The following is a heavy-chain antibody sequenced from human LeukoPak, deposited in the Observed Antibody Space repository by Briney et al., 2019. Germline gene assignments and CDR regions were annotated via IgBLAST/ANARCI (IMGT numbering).Heavy chain of an antibody. CDR2: IYYTGST. J-gene: IGHJ5*02. D-gene: IGHD5-24*01. CDR1: GGSISTYY. CDR3: AREIGDGYTGWFDP. Sequence: KPSETLSFTCTVFGGSISTYYWSWIRQPPGKGLEWIGYIYYTGSTNYNPSLKSRVTISVDTSKNQFSLKLSSVTAADTAVYYCAREIGDGYTGWFDPWGQGTLVTVSS. V-gene: IGHV4-59*01.